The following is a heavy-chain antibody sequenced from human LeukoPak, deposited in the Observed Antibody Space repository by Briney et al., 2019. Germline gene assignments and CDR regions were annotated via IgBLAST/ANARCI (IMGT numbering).Heavy chain of an antibody. CDR2: ISAYNGNT. J-gene: IGHJ6*03. Sequence: ASVKVSCKASGYTFTSHGISWVRQVPGQGLEWMGWISAYNGNTNYAQKLQGRVTMTTDTSTSTAYMELRSLRSDDTAVYYCARAPRIEDYYGSGSHQNKQIYYYYYYMDVWGKGTTVTISS. V-gene: IGHV1-18*01. CDR1: GYTFTSHG. D-gene: IGHD3-10*01. CDR3: ARAPRIEDYYGSGSHQNKQIYYYYYYMDV.